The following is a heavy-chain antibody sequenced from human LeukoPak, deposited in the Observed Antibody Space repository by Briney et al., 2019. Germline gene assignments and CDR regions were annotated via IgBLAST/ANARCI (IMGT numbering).Heavy chain of an antibody. V-gene: IGHV3-23*01. J-gene: IGHJ5*02. CDR2: IFASGAIT. CDR3: ARGATASFDP. Sequence: GGSLRLSCEASGFTFSSYAMIWVRQAPGKGLEWVSAIFASGAITQYADSVKGRFTTSRDNAKNTLYLQMNSLRGEDTAVYYCARGATASFDPWGQGTLVTVS. D-gene: IGHD5-12*01. CDR1: GFTFSSYA.